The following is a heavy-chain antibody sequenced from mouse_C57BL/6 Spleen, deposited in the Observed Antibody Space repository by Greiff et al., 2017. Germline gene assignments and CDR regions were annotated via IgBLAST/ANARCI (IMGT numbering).Heavy chain of an antibody. CDR3: ARGLGRRYAMDY. J-gene: IGHJ4*01. CDR2: IYPGDGDT. D-gene: IGHD4-1*01. Sequence: QVQLQQSGAELVKPGASVKISCKASGYAFSSYWMNWVKQRPGKGLEWIGQIYPGDGDTNYNGKFKGKATLTADKSSSTAYMQRSSLTSEASAVYFCARGLGRRYAMDYWGQGTSVTVAS. CDR1: GYAFSSYW. V-gene: IGHV1-80*01.